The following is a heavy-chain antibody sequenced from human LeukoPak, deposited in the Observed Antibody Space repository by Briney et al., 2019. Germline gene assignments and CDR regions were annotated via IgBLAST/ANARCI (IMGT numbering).Heavy chain of an antibody. J-gene: IGHJ4*02. Sequence: PSETLSLTCTVSGGSISSYYWSWIRQPPGKGLEWIGYTYYSGSTNYNPSLKSRVTISVDTSKNQFSLKLSSVTAADTAVYYCARDTRGIFDYWGQGTLVTVSS. D-gene: IGHD3-10*01. CDR2: TYYSGST. CDR3: ARDTRGIFDY. V-gene: IGHV4-59*01. CDR1: GGSISSYY.